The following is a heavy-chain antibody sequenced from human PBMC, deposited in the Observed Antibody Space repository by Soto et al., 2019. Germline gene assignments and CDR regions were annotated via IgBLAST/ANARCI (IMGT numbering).Heavy chain of an antibody. D-gene: IGHD3-10*01. CDR2: INPNSGGT. Sequence: AAVEVSCKASGYTFTGYYMHGVRQAPGQGLEWMGWINPNSGGTNYAQKFQGWVTMTRDTSISTAYMELSRLRSDDTAVYYCARDARGDEAPMDYWGQGTLVTVSS. J-gene: IGHJ4*02. CDR3: ARDARGDEAPMDY. V-gene: IGHV1-2*04. CDR1: GYTFTGYY.